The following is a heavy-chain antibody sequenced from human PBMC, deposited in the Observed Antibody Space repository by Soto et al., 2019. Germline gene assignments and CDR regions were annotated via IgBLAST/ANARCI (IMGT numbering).Heavy chain of an antibody. CDR2: VNAGNGNT. CDR1: GFTFRSYA. D-gene: IGHD3-9*01. V-gene: IGHV1-3*01. Sequence: QVQLVQSAADVKKPGASVRVSCEANGFTFRSYAVHWLRQAPGQRFEWMGWVNAGNGNTKYSQKFQGRLSLTRDTSASASYLEPPSPASEDPAGYFCALGLAALLGWFEAWGQGTLISVSS. J-gene: IGHJ5*02. CDR3: ALGLAALLGWFEA.